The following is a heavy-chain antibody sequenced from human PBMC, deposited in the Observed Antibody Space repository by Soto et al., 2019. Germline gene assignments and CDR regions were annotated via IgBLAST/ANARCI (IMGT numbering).Heavy chain of an antibody. D-gene: IGHD3-10*01. V-gene: IGHV4-34*01. CDR3: ARVLGSYGSGSSDEAFYI. CDR2: INHSGST. CDR1: GGSFSGYY. Sequence: PSETLSLTCAVYGGSFSGYYWSWIRQPPGKGLEWIGEINHSGSTNYNPSLKSRVTISVDTSKNQFSLKLSSVTAADTAVYYCARVLGSYGSGSSDEAFYIWGQGTMVSVSS. J-gene: IGHJ3*02.